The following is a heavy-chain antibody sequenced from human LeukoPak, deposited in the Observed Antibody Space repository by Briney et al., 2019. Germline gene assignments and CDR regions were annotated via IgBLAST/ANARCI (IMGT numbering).Heavy chain of an antibody. CDR3: ARRGSSGWYDY. CDR2: ISSSGSTI. Sequence: PGGSLRLSCAASGFTFSSYEIDWVRQAPGKGLGWVSYISSSGSTIYYADSVKGRFTISRDNAKNSLYLQMNSLRAEDTAVYYCARRGSSGWYDYWGQGTLVTVSS. J-gene: IGHJ4*02. D-gene: IGHD6-19*01. V-gene: IGHV3-48*03. CDR1: GFTFSSYE.